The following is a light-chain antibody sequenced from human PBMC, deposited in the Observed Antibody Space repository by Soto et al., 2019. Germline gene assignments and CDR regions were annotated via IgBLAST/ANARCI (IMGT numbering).Light chain of an antibody. V-gene: IGKV1-5*03. J-gene: IGKJ1*01. CDR2: KAS. CDR3: QQYNSPWT. CDR1: QSISSW. Sequence: DIQMTQSPSTLSASVGDRVTITCRASQSISSWLAWYQQNPGTAPKLLIYKASSLESGVPSRSSGSVSGTEFTLTISSLQPDDFATYYCQQYNSPWTFGQGTKVEVK.